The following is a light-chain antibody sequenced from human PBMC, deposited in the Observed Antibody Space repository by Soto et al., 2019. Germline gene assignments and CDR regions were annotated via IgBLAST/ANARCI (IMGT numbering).Light chain of an antibody. CDR3: SSYAGSSNV. CDR1: SSDVGGYKY. V-gene: IGLV2-8*01. J-gene: IGLJ1*01. Sequence: QSALPQPPSASGSPGQSVSISCTRTSSDVGGYKYVSWYQQHPCKAPNLMIYEVNKRPSGVPDRFSGSKSGNTPSLPVSGLKAEDEADYYCSSYAGSSNVFGTGTKVTVL. CDR2: EVN.